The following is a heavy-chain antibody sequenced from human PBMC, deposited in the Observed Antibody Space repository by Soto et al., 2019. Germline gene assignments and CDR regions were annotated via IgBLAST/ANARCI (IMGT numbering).Heavy chain of an antibody. Sequence: ASVKVSCKASGYTFSSYAMHWVRQAPGQRLEWRGWINAGNGNTNYAQIFQGRVSIVADKSTSTAYMGLSRLRSEDTAVYYCARALLSHSCDSGGYDSYFHAMDVWGQGSPVAVSS. CDR3: ARALLSHSCDSGGYDSYFHAMDV. CDR2: INAGNGNT. V-gene: IGHV1-3*01. CDR1: GYTFSSYA. J-gene: IGHJ6*02. D-gene: IGHD3-22*01.